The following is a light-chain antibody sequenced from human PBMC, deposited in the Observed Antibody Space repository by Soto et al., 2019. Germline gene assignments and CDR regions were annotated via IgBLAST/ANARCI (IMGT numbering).Light chain of an antibody. CDR2: DAT. Sequence: VLTQSPVTLSLSPGETATLFCKASQSVGIYLGWFQQKPGQAPRVLIYDATNRAGGVTDRFSGSGSGTDFTTTISSLEAEDSAINYCQQRGIWPPLTFGGVTKLEIK. CDR1: QSVGIY. V-gene: IGKV3-11*01. CDR3: QQRGIWPPLT. J-gene: IGKJ4*01.